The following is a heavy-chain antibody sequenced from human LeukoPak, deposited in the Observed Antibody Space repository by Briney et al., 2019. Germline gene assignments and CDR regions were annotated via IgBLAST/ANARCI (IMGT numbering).Heavy chain of an antibody. D-gene: IGHD1-14*01. CDR3: ATWANLILN. CDR1: GGSPSSSTYY. V-gene: IGHV4-39*01. J-gene: IGHJ4*02. CDR2: FYYSGRT. Sequence: SETLSLTCTVSGGSPSSSTYYRGCGRQPAGTWLGWVGTFYYSGRTYYNPSLKSRVSVSVDTPRTQFSLRLSSVTAADTALYYCATWANLILNWGQGTLVTVSS.